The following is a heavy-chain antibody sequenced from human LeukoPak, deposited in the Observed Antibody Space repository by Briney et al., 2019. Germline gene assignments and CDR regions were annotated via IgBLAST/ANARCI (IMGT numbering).Heavy chain of an antibody. V-gene: IGHV3-20*04. J-gene: IGHJ6*03. CDR2: IDWIGGST. D-gene: IGHD2-2*01. CDR1: GFTFDDYG. CDR3: ARGYGCSSTTCFAYYYYYYMDV. Sequence: GGSLRLSCTASGFTFDDYGMSWVRQAPGKGLEWVSSIDWIGGSTGYADSVKGRFTISRDNAKNSLYLQMNSLRAEDTALYYCARGYGCSSTTCFAYYYYYYMDVWGKGTTVTVPS.